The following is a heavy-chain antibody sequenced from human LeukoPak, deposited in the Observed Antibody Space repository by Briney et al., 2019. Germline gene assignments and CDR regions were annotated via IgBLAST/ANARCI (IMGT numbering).Heavy chain of an antibody. CDR3: AKIAAAGKDY. CDR2: TSYDGSNK. Sequence: GGSLRLSCAASGFTFSSYGMHWVRQAPGKGLEWVAVTSYDGSNKYYADSVKGRFTISRDNSKNTLYLQMNSLRAEDTAVYYCAKIAAAGKDYWGQGTLVTVSS. V-gene: IGHV3-30*18. CDR1: GFTFSSYG. J-gene: IGHJ4*02. D-gene: IGHD6-13*01.